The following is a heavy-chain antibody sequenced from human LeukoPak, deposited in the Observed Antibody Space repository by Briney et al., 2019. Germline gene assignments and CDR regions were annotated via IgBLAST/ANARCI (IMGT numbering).Heavy chain of an antibody. CDR2: ISAYNGNT. Sequence: ASVKDSRKASGYTFTSYVISWVRQAPGKGLEWMGWISAYNGNTNYAQKLQGRVTMTTDTSTSTAYMELRSLRSDDTAVYYCARERLTYYYDSSGYSDWGQGTLVTVSS. J-gene: IGHJ4*02. V-gene: IGHV1-18*01. CDR1: GYTFTSYV. D-gene: IGHD3-22*01. CDR3: ARERLTYYYDSSGYSD.